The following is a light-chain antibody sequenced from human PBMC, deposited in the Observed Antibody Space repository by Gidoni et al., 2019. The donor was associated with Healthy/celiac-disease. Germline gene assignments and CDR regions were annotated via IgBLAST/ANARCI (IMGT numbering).Light chain of an antibody. CDR1: QSIRSY. V-gene: IGKV1-39*01. Sequence: DIQLTQSPSSLAASVGDRVTITCRASQSIRSYLNWYQQEPGKAPNLLIYAASSLQSGVPTRFKGNGSGTEFTLTISNLQPERFATYYCQQRYSTPYAFGQGTKLEIK. CDR2: AAS. CDR3: QQRYSTPYA. J-gene: IGKJ2*01.